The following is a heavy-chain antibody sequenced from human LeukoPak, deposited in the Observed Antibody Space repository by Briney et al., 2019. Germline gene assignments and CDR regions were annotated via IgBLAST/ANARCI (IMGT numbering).Heavy chain of an antibody. Sequence: GGSPRLSCAASGFTFSSYAMSWVRQAPGKGLEWVSAISGSGGSTNYADSVKGRFTISRDNSKNTLYLQMNSLRAEDTAGYYCAKLRNKHYGDYLDYWGQGTLVTVSS. V-gene: IGHV3-23*01. D-gene: IGHD4-17*01. CDR1: GFTFSSYA. J-gene: IGHJ4*02. CDR3: AKLRNKHYGDYLDY. CDR2: ISGSGGST.